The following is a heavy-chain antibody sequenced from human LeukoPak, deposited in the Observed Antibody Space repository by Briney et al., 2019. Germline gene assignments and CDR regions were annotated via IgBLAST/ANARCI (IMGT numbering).Heavy chain of an antibody. V-gene: IGHV4-38-2*02. CDR2: IYHSGST. J-gene: IGHJ4*02. Sequence: SETLSLTCTVSGYSISSGYYWGWIRQPPGKGLEWIGSIYHSGSTYYNPSLKSRVTISLDTSKNQFSLKLSSVTAADTAVYYCARDGLYSSNWYTDWGQGTLVTVSS. D-gene: IGHD6-13*01. CDR1: GYSISSGYY. CDR3: ARDGLYSSNWYTD.